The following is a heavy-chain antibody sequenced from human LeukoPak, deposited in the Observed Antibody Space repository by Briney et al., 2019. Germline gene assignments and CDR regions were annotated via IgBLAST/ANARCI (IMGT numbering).Heavy chain of an antibody. CDR2: IIPIFGTA. Sequence: RASVKVSCKASGGTFSSYAISWVRQAPGQGLEWMGGIIPIFGTANYAQKFQGRVTITADESTSTAYMELSSLRSEDTAVYYCARDYYDSSGPTRLRENWFDPWGQGTLVTVSS. V-gene: IGHV1-69*13. J-gene: IGHJ5*02. D-gene: IGHD3-22*01. CDR3: ARDYYDSSGPTRLRENWFDP. CDR1: GGTFSSYA.